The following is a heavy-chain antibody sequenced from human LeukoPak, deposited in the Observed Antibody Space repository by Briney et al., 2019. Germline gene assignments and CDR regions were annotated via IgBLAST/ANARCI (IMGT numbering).Heavy chain of an antibody. CDR3: ARVASSSNDYYFYYLEV. CDR1: GGSISYYY. CDR2: IFPSGGT. D-gene: IGHD1-1*01. Sequence: SETLSLTCTVSGGSISYYYWSWIRQPAGKGLEWIGRIFPSGGTNYNPSLRSRVTMSVDTSKNQFSLNLKSVTAADTAVYYCARVASSSNDYYFYYLEVWGKGTTVTVSS. J-gene: IGHJ6*03. V-gene: IGHV4-4*07.